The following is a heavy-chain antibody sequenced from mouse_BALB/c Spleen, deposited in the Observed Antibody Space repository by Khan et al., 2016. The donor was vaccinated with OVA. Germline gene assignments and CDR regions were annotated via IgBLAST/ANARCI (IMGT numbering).Heavy chain of an antibody. CDR2: IDPANGDV. J-gene: IGHJ3*01. D-gene: IGHD2-10*01. CDR1: GFNIKDTY. V-gene: IGHV14-3*02. CDR3: IRGAYSGLFAY. Sequence: VQLKESGADFVKPGASVKLSCTASGFNIKDTYMHWINQRPQQGLVWIGRIDPANGDVKYDPKFKDKATIAADASSNTAYLQLSRLTSEDTAVYYCIRGAYSGLFAYWGQGTLVTVSA.